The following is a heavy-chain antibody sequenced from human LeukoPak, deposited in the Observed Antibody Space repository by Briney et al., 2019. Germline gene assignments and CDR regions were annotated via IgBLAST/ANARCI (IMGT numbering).Heavy chain of an antibody. CDR1: GASVSVYY. CDR2: INHSGST. V-gene: IGHV4-34*01. J-gene: IGHJ5*02. D-gene: IGHD3-10*01. Sequence: SETLSLTCAVYGASVSVYYWSWIRQPPGKGLEWIGEINHSGSTNYNTSLKSRVTMSVDTSKNQFSLKLSSVTAADTAVYYCARFPYGSGSPWGQGTLVTVSS. CDR3: ARFPYGSGSP.